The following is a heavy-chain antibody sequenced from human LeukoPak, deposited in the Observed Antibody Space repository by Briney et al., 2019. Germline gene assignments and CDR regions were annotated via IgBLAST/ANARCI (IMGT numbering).Heavy chain of an antibody. CDR3: AKDKFDGSGGYYFDY. V-gene: IGHV3-43D*03. CDR2: ISWDGGRT. Sequence: GGSLRLSCAASGFTFDDYAMHWVRQAPGKGLEWVSLISWDGGRTYYADSVKGRFTIARDNRKNSLYLQMNCLRAEDTALYYCAKDKFDGSGGYYFDYWGQGTLVTVSS. D-gene: IGHD3-10*01. J-gene: IGHJ4*02. CDR1: GFTFDDYA.